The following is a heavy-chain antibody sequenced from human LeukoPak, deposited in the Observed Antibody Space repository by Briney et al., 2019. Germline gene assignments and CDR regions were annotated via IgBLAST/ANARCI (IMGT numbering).Heavy chain of an antibody. CDR2: INPNSGGT. D-gene: IGHD3-16*02. CDR1: GYTFTGYC. Sequence: ASVKVSFKASGYTFTGYCMHWVRPAPGQGLEWMGRINPNSGGTNYAQKFQGRVTMTRDTSISTAYMELSRLRSDDTAVYYCARYDYVWGSYRTPGDYWGQGTLVTVSS. J-gene: IGHJ4*02. CDR3: ARYDYVWGSYRTPGDY. V-gene: IGHV1-2*06.